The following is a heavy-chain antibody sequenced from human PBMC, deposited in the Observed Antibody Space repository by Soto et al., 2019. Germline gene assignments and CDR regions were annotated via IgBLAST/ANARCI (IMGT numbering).Heavy chain of an antibody. D-gene: IGHD3-10*01. J-gene: IGHJ4*02. CDR2: ISNDGRRT. CDR3: VKEGWDRRSWYGRFDH. V-gene: IGHV3-64D*08. Sequence: PGGSLRLSCSASGYTFSGSGMHWVRQAPGKGLECVSSISNDGRRTYYADSVKGRFTMSRDNSQNTLYLQMSSLRPEDTAVYYCVKEGWDRRSWYGRFDHWGQGALVTVSS. CDR1: GYTFSGSG.